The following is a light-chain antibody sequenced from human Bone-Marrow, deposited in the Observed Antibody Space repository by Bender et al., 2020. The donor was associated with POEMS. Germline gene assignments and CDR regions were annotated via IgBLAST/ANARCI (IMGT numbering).Light chain of an antibody. V-gene: IGLV1-36*01. CDR1: SSNIGNHG. CDR2: YDD. J-gene: IGLJ1*01. CDR3: SSYSGSNTFV. Sequence: QSVVTQPPSLSEAPRQRVTISCSGSSSNIGNHGVNWYQQLPGEAPKLLIYYDDLLTPGVPDRFSGSKSGNTASLTVSGLQAEDEADYYCSSYSGSNTFVFGTGTKVTVL.